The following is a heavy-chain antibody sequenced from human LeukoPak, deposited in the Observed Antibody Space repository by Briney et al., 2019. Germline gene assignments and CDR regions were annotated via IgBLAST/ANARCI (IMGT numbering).Heavy chain of an antibody. CDR2: VNPNHGGS. CDR1: GYTFTGYY. J-gene: IGHJ4*02. Sequence: ASVTVSFKTSGYTFTGYYLHWVRQAPGQGLEWMAWVNPNHGGSNHAQNFQGRVSLTTDASINTAYMVLSRLRSDDTAVYYCARGRKYGSGSYWVDYWGQGTLVSVSS. D-gene: IGHD3-10*01. CDR3: ARGRKYGSGSYWVDY. V-gene: IGHV1-2*02.